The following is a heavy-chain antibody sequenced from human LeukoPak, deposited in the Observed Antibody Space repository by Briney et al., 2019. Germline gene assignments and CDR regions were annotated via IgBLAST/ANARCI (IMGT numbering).Heavy chain of an antibody. CDR3: ARLRYCGGDCYNSGFDY. D-gene: IGHD2-21*02. J-gene: IGHJ4*02. CDR1: GYSFTSYW. CDR2: IYPGDSDT. V-gene: IGHV5-51*01. Sequence: GESLKISCKGSGYSFTSYWIGWVRQMPGKGLECMGIIYPGDSDTRYSPSFQGQVTISADKFISTAYLQWSSLKASDTAMYYCARLRYCGGDCYNSGFDYWGQGTLVTVSS.